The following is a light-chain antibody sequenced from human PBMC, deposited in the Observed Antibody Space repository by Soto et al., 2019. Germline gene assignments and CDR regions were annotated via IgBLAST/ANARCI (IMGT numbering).Light chain of an antibody. CDR3: CSYAGSSTHVV. J-gene: IGLJ2*01. CDR2: EGS. CDR1: SSDVGSYNL. V-gene: IGLV2-23*01. Sequence: QSALTQPASVSGSPGQSITISCTGTSSDVGSYNLVSWYQQHPGKAPKLMIYEGSKRPSGVSNRFSGSKSGNTASLTISGLQAEDEADYYCCSYAGSSTHVVFGGGTKHIVL.